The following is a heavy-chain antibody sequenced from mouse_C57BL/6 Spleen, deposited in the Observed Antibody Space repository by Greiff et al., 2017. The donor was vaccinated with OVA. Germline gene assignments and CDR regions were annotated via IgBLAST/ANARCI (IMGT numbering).Heavy chain of an antibody. CDR3: ASGRGGSSSWFAY. V-gene: IGHV7-3*01. Sequence: EVQVVESGGGLVQPGGSLSLSCAASGFTFTDYYMSWVRQPPGKALEWLGFIRNKANGYTTEYSASVKGRFTISRDNYQSILYLQMNARRAEDSATDYCASGRGGSSSWFAYWGQGTLVTVSA. J-gene: IGHJ3*01. CDR1: GFTFTDYY. CDR2: IRNKANGYTT. D-gene: IGHD1-1*01.